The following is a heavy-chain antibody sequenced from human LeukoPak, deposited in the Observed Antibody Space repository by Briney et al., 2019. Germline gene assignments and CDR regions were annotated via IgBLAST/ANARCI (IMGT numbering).Heavy chain of an antibody. V-gene: IGHV4-34*01. J-gene: IGHJ4*02. CDR3: ARDSYGPGNY. CDR2: INHSGST. CDR1: GGSFSGYY. D-gene: IGHD3-10*01. Sequence: SETLSLTCAVYGGSFSGYYWSWIRQPPGKGLEWIGEINHSGSTNYNPSLKSRVTISVDTSKNQFSLKVSSVTAADTAVYYCARDSYGPGNYWGQGTLVTVSS.